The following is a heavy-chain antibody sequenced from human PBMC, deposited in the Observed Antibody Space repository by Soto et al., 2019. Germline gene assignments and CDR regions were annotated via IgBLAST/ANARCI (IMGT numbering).Heavy chain of an antibody. Sequence: EVQLVESGGGWTRPGGSRRPSVAPSGFPLKNLWMSWVRQAPGKGLEWVANIRPDGSGNSYVDSWKGRFTISRDNAKNSLYLQMNNLRAEDTAVYYCARANFDIRGQGTLVTVSS. CDR3: ARANFDI. J-gene: IGHJ4*02. D-gene: IGHD3-9*01. CDR2: IRPDGSGN. V-gene: IGHV3-7*04. CDR1: GFPLKNLW.